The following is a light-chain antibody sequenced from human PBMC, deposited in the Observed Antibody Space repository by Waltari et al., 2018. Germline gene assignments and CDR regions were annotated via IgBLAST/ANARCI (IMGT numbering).Light chain of an antibody. V-gene: IGKV1-39*01. CDR1: QEISSY. CDR3: QQTYTTPRT. J-gene: IGKJ1*01. CDR2: DAS. Sequence: DIQMTQSPSSLSASVEDRVTITCRASQEISSYLNWYQQKQGTAPRLLIYDASRLRSGVPSRFSGSGSGTDFTLTISSLQPEDVGTYYCQQTYTTPRTFGQGTKVETK.